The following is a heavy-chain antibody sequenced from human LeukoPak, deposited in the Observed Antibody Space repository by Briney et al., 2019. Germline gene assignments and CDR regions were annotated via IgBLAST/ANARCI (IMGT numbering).Heavy chain of an antibody. Sequence: SETLSLTCTVSGYSLRSGHYWGWIRQPPGKGLEWIGSMYHSGTTSYNPSLKSRVTMAVDTSKNQFSLELTSVTAADTAVYYCARVLDYYGSGTRDFDYWGQGTLVTVSS. CDR1: GYSLRSGHY. V-gene: IGHV4-38-2*02. CDR3: ARVLDYYGSGTRDFDY. J-gene: IGHJ4*02. D-gene: IGHD3-10*01. CDR2: MYHSGTT.